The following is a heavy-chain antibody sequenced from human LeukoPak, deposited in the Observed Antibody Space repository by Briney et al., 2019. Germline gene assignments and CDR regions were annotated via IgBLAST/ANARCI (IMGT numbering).Heavy chain of an antibody. CDR2: INHSGSP. J-gene: IGHJ4*02. Sequence: SDTLSLICGVYGLSFCCYQWSWLPQPRGRGVEWLGEINHSGSPNYNPPLKSRDPISEDTSKYQSSLKLSSVAAADRAVYYCARGRAGATIWGQGILVTVSS. CDR1: GLSFCCYQ. V-gene: IGHV4-34*01. CDR3: ARGRAGATI. D-gene: IGHD1-26*01.